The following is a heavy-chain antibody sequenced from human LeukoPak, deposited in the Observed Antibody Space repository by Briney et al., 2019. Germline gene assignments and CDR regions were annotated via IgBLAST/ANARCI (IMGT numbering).Heavy chain of an antibody. CDR3: AKDLSPGVY. CDR1: GFTFSNYG. J-gene: IGHJ4*02. V-gene: IGHV3-23*01. CDR2: ISGSSGRT. Sequence: GGSLRLSCAASGFTFSNYGMSWVRQAPGKGLEWVSAISGSSGRTYYGGFVKGRFTISRDNSKNTVYLQMNSLRADDTAVYYCAKDLSPGVYWGQGTLVTVSS.